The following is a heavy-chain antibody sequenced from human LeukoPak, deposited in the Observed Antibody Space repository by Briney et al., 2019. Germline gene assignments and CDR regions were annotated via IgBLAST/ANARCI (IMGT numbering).Heavy chain of an antibody. J-gene: IGHJ3*02. CDR2: ISGEGGST. Sequence: GGSLRLSCAASGFTFDDYAMHWVRQAPGKGLEWVSLISGEGGSTYYADSVKGRFTISRDNSKNTLYLQMNSLRAEDTAVYYCARDRPQHITMIVAGPAFDIWGQGTMVTVSS. V-gene: IGHV3-43*02. CDR1: GFTFDDYA. CDR3: ARDRPQHITMIVAGPAFDI. D-gene: IGHD3-22*01.